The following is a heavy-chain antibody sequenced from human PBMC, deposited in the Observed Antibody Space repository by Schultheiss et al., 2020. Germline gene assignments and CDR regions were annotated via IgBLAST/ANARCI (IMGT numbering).Heavy chain of an antibody. D-gene: IGHD3-22*01. CDR3: ARDYLYYYDSSGPGYGMEA. CDR2: ISYDGSNK. CDR1: GFTFSSYA. J-gene: IGHJ6*02. V-gene: IGHV3-30-3*01. Sequence: GGSLKISCAASGFTFSSYAMHWVRQAPGKGLEWVAVISYDGSNKYYADSVKGRFTISRDNSKNTLYLQMNSLRAEDTAVYYCARDYLYYYDSSGPGYGMEAWGQGTTVTVSS.